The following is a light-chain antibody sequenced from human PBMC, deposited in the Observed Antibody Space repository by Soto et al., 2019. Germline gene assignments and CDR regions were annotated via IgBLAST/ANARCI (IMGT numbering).Light chain of an antibody. V-gene: IGLV4-69*01. CDR1: SGHSSNA. Sequence: QSVLTQSPSASASLGASVKLTCTLSSGHSSNAVAWHQQQPDKGPRFLMILNTDGSHNKGDGVPDRFSGSCSGAERYLTISSLQSEDEADYYCQTWGPGIVVFGGGTKLTVL. CDR3: QTWGPGIVV. CDR2: LNTDGSH. J-gene: IGLJ3*02.